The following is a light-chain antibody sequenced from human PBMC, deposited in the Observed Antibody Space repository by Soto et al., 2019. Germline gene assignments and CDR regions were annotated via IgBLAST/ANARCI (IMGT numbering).Light chain of an antibody. CDR1: QSVSSSY. CDR3: QLYGGSRT. J-gene: IGKJ1*01. V-gene: IGKV3-20*01. Sequence: EIVLTQSPGTLSLSPGERATLSCRASQSVSSSYLAWYQQKPGQAPRLLIYAASSRATGIPDRFRGSGSGTDFTLTISRLEPEDFAVYYCQLYGGSRTFGQGTKVDIK. CDR2: AAS.